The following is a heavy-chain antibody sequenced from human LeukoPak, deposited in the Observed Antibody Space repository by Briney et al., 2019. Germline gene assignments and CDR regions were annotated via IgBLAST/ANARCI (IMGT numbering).Heavy chain of an antibody. CDR1: GFSFSTYA. CDR3: ATSPITIFGVVTITSYYMDV. D-gene: IGHD3-3*01. CDR2: LSGSSDTI. Sequence: GGSLRLSCAASGFSFSTYAMSWIRQAPGKGLEWVSYLSGSSDTIYYADSVKGRFTISRDNAKNSLYLQMNSLRAEDTAVYYCATSPITIFGVVTITSYYMDVWGKGTTVTVSS. J-gene: IGHJ6*03. V-gene: IGHV3-48*04.